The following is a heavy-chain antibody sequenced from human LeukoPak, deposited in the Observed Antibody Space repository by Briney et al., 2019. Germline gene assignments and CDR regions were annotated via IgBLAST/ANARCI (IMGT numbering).Heavy chain of an antibody. CDR3: ARFLSGSHDAFDI. CDR1: GYSFTGYW. D-gene: IGHD1-26*01. CDR2: INPNSGGT. Sequence: ASVKVSCKASGYSFTGYWHWVRQAPGRGLEWMGRINPNSGGTDYAQTFRGRVTMTSDTSVSTAYMELSSLRSDDTAVYYCARFLSGSHDAFDIWGQGTMVTVSS. V-gene: IGHV1-2*06. J-gene: IGHJ3*02.